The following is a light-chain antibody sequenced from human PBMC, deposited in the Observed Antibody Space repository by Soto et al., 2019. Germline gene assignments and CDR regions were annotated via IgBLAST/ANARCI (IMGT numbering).Light chain of an antibody. CDR3: QQYGSSPLT. J-gene: IGKJ4*01. CDR1: QSVSSSY. CDR2: GAS. V-gene: IGKV3-20*01. Sequence: EIVLTRSPGTLSLSPGERATLSCRASQSVSSSYLAWYQQKPGQAPRLLIYGASSRATDIPDRFSGSGSGTDFTLTISRLEPEDFAVYYCQQYGSSPLTFGGGTKVEIK.